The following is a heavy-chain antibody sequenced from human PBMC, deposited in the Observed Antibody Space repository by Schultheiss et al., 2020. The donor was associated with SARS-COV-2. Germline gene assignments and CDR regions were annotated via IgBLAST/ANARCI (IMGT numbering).Heavy chain of an antibody. CDR1: GGSFSGYY. D-gene: IGHD3-10*01. J-gene: IGHJ4*02. CDR2: INHSGST. Sequence: SQTLSLTCAVYGGSFSGYYWSWIRQPPGKGLEWIGEINHSGSTNYNPSLKSRVTISVDKSKNQFSLKLSSVTAADTAVYYCARVGGGYFDYWGQGTLVTVSS. V-gene: IGHV4-34*01. CDR3: ARVGGGYFDY.